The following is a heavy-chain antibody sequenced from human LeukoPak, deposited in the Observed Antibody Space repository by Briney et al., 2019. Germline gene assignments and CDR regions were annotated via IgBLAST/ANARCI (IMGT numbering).Heavy chain of an antibody. V-gene: IGHV6-1*01. CDR1: GDSVSRKTVI. Sequence: SQTLSLTCPISGDSVSRKTVIWNWMTQSPSRGLECLGRTYYSSKWNKDYAVPVKSRISINPDTSKNHVSLQMNSVTPEDTAVYYCARGVAGKGAFDIWGQGTMVTVSS. CDR2: TYYSSKWNK. D-gene: IGHD6-19*01. J-gene: IGHJ3*02. CDR3: ARGVAGKGAFDI.